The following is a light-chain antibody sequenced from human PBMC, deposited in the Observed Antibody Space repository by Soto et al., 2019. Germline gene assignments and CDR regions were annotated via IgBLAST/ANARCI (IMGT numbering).Light chain of an antibody. J-gene: IGKJ1*01. CDR1: QSLLYKSYNKNH. CDR3: QQYFDPPWT. V-gene: IGKV4-1*01. Sequence: DIVMTQSPDSLAVSLGERATINCKSSQSLLYKSYNKNHLAWYQQKPGQSPRLLVYWASTRESGVPDRFSGSGSGTDFTLIIDSLQAEDVAVDFCQQYFDPPWTFGQGTKVEI. CDR2: WAS.